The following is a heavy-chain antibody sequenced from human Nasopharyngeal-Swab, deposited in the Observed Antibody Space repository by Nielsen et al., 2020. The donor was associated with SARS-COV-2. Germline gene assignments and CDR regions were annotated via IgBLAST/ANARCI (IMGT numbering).Heavy chain of an antibody. CDR3: TRAGYSSGWAFDY. CDR1: GFTFFSSS. CDR2: IRSKAYGGTT. Sequence: GESLKISCTASGFTFFSSSLLFFLPSPFPFLSFLGFIRSKAYGGTTEYAASVKGRFTISRDDSKSIAYLQMNSLKTEDTAVYYCTRAGYSSGWAFDYWGQGTLVTVSS. V-gene: IGHV3-49*03. D-gene: IGHD6-19*01. J-gene: IGHJ4*02.